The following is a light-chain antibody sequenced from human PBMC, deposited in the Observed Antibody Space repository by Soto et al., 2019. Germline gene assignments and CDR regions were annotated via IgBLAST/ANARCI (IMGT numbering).Light chain of an antibody. J-gene: IGKJ3*01. Sequence: EVVLTQSPATLSLSPGERATLSCRASLSVSDDLAWYQQKPGQAPRLLIYDASNRATGIPARFSGSGSGTDFTLTISSLEPEDFAVYYCQQRSNWIFTFGPGTKVDI. CDR3: QQRSNWIFT. CDR1: LSVSDD. CDR2: DAS. V-gene: IGKV3-11*01.